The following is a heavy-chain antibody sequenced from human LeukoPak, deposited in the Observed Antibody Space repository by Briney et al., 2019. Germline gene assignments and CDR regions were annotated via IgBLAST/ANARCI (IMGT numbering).Heavy chain of an antibody. CDR1: GGSVSRSNW. CDR2: IHHSGST. V-gene: IGHV4-4*02. J-gene: IGHJ5*02. Sequence: SETLSLTCAVSGGSVSRSNWCKWVRQPPGKGLEWIGEIHHSGSTNYNPSLKSPVTMSVDKSKNQFSLKLSSVTAADTAVYYCARTEAFCSDTSCSNWFDPWGQGTLVTVSS. D-gene: IGHD2-2*01. CDR3: ARTEAFCSDTSCSNWFDP.